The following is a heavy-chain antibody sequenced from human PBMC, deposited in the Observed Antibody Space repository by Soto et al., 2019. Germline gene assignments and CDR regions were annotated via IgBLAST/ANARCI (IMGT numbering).Heavy chain of an antibody. Sequence: SQTLSLTCTVSGGSISSSSYYWGGRRQPPGKGLEWIGKIYYSRSIYYNPSLKSRVTIPADSSQSQFSLKLPSLTAADTALYYCATRSTTQDVFEVWGQGTMVTVSS. D-gene: IGHD1-26*01. CDR2: IYYSRSI. CDR3: ATRSTTQDVFEV. J-gene: IGHJ3*01. CDR1: GGSISSSSYY. V-gene: IGHV4-39*07.